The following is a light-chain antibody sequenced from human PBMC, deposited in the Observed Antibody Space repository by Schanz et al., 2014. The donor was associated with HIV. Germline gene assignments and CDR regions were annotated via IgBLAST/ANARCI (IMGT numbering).Light chain of an antibody. Sequence: EIVMTQSPATLSVSPGERATLSCRASQSVSSNLAWYQQKPGQTPRLVIYGASTRATGIPARFSGSGSGTDFSLTISSLEPEDFAVYYCQQRSNWSTWTFGQGTKVEIK. CDR3: QQRSNWSTWT. J-gene: IGKJ1*01. V-gene: IGKV3-11*01. CDR1: QSVSSN. CDR2: GAS.